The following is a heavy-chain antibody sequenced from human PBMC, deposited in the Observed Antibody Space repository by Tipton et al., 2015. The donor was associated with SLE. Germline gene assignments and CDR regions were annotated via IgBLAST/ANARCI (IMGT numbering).Heavy chain of an antibody. CDR1: GFTFSSYG. CDR2: ISYDGSNK. J-gene: IGHJ6*03. V-gene: IGHV3-30*03. Sequence: SLRLSCAASGFTFSSYGMYWVRQAPGKGLEWVAVISYDGSNKYYADSVKGRFTISRDNSKNTLYLQMNSLRAEDTAVYYCAVASSYYYMDVWGKGTTVTVSS. CDR3: AVASSYYYMDV.